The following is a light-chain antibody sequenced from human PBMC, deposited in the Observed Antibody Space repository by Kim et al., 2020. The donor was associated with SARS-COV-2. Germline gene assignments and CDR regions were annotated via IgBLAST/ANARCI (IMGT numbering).Light chain of an antibody. CDR2: DAF. Sequence: EIVLTQSPATLSLSPGERATLSCRASQSISSYLAWNQQKPGQAPRLLIYDAFKRATGIPARFSGSGSGTDFTLTISSLEPEDFAVYYCQHRSNWPLTFGGGTKVDIK. CDR1: QSISSY. CDR3: QHRSNWPLT. J-gene: IGKJ4*01. V-gene: IGKV3-11*01.